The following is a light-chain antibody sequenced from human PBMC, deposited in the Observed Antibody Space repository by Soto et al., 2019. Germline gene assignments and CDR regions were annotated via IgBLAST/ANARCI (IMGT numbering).Light chain of an antibody. CDR3: QQYKVYPRT. CDR2: AVS. Sequence: DLQMTQSPSSLSASLGDTVTITCRASQDISNSLAWLQQKPGQAPRSLISAVSNLQSGVPSRFSGSGSGTHFTLTISSLQPEDFATYYCQQYKVYPRTFGGGTKVDIK. J-gene: IGKJ4*01. CDR1: QDISNS. V-gene: IGKV1-16*01.